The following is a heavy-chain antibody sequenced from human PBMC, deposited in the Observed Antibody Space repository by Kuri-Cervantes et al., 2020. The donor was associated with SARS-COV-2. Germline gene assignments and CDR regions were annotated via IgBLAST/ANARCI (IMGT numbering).Heavy chain of an antibody. Sequence: GGSLRLSCAASGFNLSRTDMHWVRQAPGKGLEWVAVISHDGKNKKCIAPGKGRFTISRDNSQNTLYLHMKSLRSEDTAMYYCAKDRVGVQDFWGQGTPVTVSS. CDR3: AKDRVGVQDF. CDR1: GFNLSRTD. J-gene: IGHJ4*02. CDR2: ISHDGKNK. V-gene: IGHV3-30*18. D-gene: IGHD2-21*01.